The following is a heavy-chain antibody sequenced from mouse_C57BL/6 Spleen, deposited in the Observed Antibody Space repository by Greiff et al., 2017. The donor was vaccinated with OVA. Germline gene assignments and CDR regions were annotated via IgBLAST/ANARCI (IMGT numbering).Heavy chain of an antibody. Sequence: VQLQQSGPELVKPGASVKIPCKASGYTFTDYNMDWVKQSHGKSLEWIGDINPNNGGTIYNQKFKGKATLTVDKSSSTAYMELRSLTSEDTAVYYCARLRAYGSSPYWYFDVWGTGTTVTVSS. CDR3: ARLRAYGSSPYWYFDV. J-gene: IGHJ1*03. CDR1: GYTFTDYN. CDR2: INPNNGGT. D-gene: IGHD1-1*01. V-gene: IGHV1-18*01.